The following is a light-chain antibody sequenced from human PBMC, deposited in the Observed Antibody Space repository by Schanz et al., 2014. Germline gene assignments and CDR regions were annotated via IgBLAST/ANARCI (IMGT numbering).Light chain of an antibody. CDR2: DVS. Sequence: QSALTQPRSVSGSPGQSVTISCTGTSSDVGGYNYVSWYQQHPGKAPKVIIYDVSNRPSGVSNRFSGSKSDVTASLTISGLQAEDEADYYCQSYDISLSEYLFGGGTKVTVL. J-gene: IGLJ2*01. CDR3: QSYDISLSEYL. CDR1: SSDVGGYNY. V-gene: IGLV2-11*01.